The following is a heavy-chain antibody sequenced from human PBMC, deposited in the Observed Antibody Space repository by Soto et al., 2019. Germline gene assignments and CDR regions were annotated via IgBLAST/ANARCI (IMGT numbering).Heavy chain of an antibody. D-gene: IGHD5-18*01. CDR2: IIPICGTD. Sequence: ASLKVSCNASGGTFSSGAISWVRQGPGQGLEWMGGIIPICGTDNYEQKFQGRVTITADESTSTAYMELSSLRYEDTAVYYCARVSVQLWLLDYWGQGTLVTVSS. CDR1: GGTFSSGA. J-gene: IGHJ4*02. V-gene: IGHV1-69*13. CDR3: ARVSVQLWLLDY.